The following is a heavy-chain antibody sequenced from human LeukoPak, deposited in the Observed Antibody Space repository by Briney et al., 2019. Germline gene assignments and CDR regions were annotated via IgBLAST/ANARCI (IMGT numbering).Heavy chain of an antibody. V-gene: IGHV1-69*06. Sequence: GASVKVSCKASGGTFSSYAISWVRQAPGQGLEWMGGIIPIFGTANYAQKFQGRVTITADKSTSTAYMELSSLRSEDTAVYYCARRKYYYGSGSRDDAFDIWGQGTMVTVSS. CDR2: IIPIFGTA. CDR3: ARRKYYYGSGSRDDAFDI. J-gene: IGHJ3*02. CDR1: GGTFSSYA. D-gene: IGHD3-10*01.